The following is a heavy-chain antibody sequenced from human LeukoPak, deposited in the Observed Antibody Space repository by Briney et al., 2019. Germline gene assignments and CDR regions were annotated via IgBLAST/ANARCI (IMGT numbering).Heavy chain of an antibody. CDR1: GFTISSYA. J-gene: IGHJ4*02. D-gene: IGHD6-6*01. V-gene: IGHV3-23*01. CDR2: ISGSGGST. CDR3: ASTKSSIAARPVDY. Sequence: GGSLRLSCAASGFTISSYAMSWVRQAPGKGLEWVSAISGSGGSTYYADSVKGRFTISRDNSKNTLYLQMNSLRAEDTAVYYCASTKSSIAARPVDYWGQGTLVTVSS.